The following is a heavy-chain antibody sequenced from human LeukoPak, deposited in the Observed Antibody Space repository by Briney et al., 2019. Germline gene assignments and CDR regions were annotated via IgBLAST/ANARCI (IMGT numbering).Heavy chain of an antibody. CDR3: ARMYSGTYGGIDN. CDR2: IYSSGST. V-gene: IGHV4-4*07. J-gene: IGHJ4*02. D-gene: IGHD1-26*01. CDR1: GGSISSYY. Sequence: SETLSLTCTVSGGSISSYYWSWIRQPAGVGLEWIGRIYSSGSTNYNPSLKSRVTLSVATPKNQFSLKLSSVTAADTAVYYCARMYSGTYGGIDNWGQGILVTVSS.